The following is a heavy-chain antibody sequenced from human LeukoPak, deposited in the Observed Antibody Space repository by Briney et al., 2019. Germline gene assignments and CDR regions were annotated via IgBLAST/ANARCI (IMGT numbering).Heavy chain of an antibody. CDR2: IYYTGRT. CDR1: GFSISSSSHC. D-gene: IGHD6-13*01. CDR3: AQSLGSSNWIGNWFAP. V-gene: IGHV4-39*01. Sequence: SETVSLTCTVSGFSISSSSHCWGWIRQPPGKGLEWTGSIYYTGRTYYNPSLRSRVTISVDTSKNQFSLKLSSVTAADTAVYYCAQSLGSSNWIGNWFAPWGQGPLVTVSS. J-gene: IGHJ5*02.